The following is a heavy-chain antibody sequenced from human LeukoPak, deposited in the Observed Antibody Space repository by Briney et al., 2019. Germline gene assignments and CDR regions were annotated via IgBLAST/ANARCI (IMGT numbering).Heavy chain of an antibody. Sequence: SVTVSCTASGGTFSSYAINWVRQPPGQGLERMGGIIPIFGTANYANKFQGRVTITTDDTTNKAFMELRSFRSAANAALYCARGTSVRWLIRRFDPWGQGTRVTVSS. CDR1: GGTFSSYA. D-gene: IGHD3-10*02. V-gene: IGHV1-69*05. CDR3: ARGTSVRWLIRRFDP. J-gene: IGHJ5*02. CDR2: IIPIFGTA.